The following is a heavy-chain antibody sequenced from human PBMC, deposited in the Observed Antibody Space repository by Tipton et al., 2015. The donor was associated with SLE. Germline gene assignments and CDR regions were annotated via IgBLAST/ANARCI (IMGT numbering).Heavy chain of an antibody. V-gene: IGHV4-59*12. CDR3: ARGILWFGELSNFDY. D-gene: IGHD3-10*01. Sequence: GLVKPSETLSLTCTVSGGSISSYYWSWIRQPPGKGLEWIGYIYYSGSTNYNPSLKSRVTISVDTSKNQFSLKLSSVTAADTAVYYCARGILWFGELSNFDYWGQGTLVTVSS. CDR1: GGSISSYY. J-gene: IGHJ4*02. CDR2: IYYSGST.